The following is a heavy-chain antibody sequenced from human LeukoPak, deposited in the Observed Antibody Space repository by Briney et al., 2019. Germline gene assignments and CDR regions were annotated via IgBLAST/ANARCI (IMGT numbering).Heavy chain of an antibody. CDR2: INHSGST. J-gene: IGHJ4*02. V-gene: IGHV4-34*01. CDR1: GGSFSDYY. CDR3: ARVIAVRRFFDY. Sequence: SETLSLTCAVYGGSFSDYYWTWVRQPPGRGLEWIGEINHSGSTNYNPSLTSRVTISVDTSKNQFSLKLSSVTAADTAVYYCARVIAVRRFFDYWGQGTLVTVSS. D-gene: IGHD6-19*01.